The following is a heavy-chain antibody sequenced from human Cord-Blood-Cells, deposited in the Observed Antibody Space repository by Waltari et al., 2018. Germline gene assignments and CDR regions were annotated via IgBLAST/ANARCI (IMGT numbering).Heavy chain of an antibody. CDR2: IYYSGNH. D-gene: IGHD6-6*01. CDR3: ARYSSSSRGAFDI. V-gene: IGHV4-39*01. Sequence: QLQLQESGPGLVKPSETLSLTCTVSGGSISSSSYYWGWIRQPPGKGVEWIGSIYYSGNHHYNPSLKSRVTISVDTSKNQFSLKLSSVTAADTAVYYCARYSSSSRGAFDIWGQGTMVTVSS. CDR1: GGSISSSSYY. J-gene: IGHJ3*02.